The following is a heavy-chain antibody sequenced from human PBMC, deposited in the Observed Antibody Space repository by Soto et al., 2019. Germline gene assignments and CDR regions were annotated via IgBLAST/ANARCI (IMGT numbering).Heavy chain of an antibody. D-gene: IGHD6-19*01. CDR2: IYSTGST. CDR1: GFTVSSNY. J-gene: IGHJ4*02. Sequence: EVQLVESGGGLVQPGGSLRLSCAASGFTVSSNYMSWVRQAPGKGLEWVSVIYSTGSTYYADSVKGRFTISRDNSKNTRSLQMSSLRAEDTAVYYCARSRWSGWYDYWGQGTLVTVSS. CDR3: ARSRWSGWYDY. V-gene: IGHV3-66*01.